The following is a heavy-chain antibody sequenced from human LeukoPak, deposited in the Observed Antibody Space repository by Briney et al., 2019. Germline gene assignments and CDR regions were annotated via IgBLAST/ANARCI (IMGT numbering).Heavy chain of an antibody. V-gene: IGHV1-2*02. CDR3: ARDLCSGGSCSSIFDY. CDR1: GGTFSSYA. CDR2: INPNSGGT. Sequence: GSSVTVSCTASGGTFSSYAISWVRQAPGQGLEWMGWINPNSGGTNYAQKFQGRVTMTRDTSISTAYMELSRLRSDDTAVYYCARDLCSGGSCSSIFDYWGQGTLVTVSS. J-gene: IGHJ4*02. D-gene: IGHD2-15*01.